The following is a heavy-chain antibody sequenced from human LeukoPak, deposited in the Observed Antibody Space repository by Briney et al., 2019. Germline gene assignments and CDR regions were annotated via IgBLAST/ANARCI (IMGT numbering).Heavy chain of an antibody. D-gene: IGHD5-18*01. CDR1: GFPFRSYW. CDR3: ARAGYSYTWPPSYYYGMDV. J-gene: IGHJ6*02. V-gene: IGHV3-7*05. Sequence: GSLRLSCAASGFPFRSYWMSWVRQAPGKGLEWVANIKEDGSEKYYVDSVKGRFTISRDNAKNSLYLQMNSLRADDTAVYYCARAGYSYTWPPSYYYGMDVWGQGTTVTASS. CDR2: IKEDGSEK.